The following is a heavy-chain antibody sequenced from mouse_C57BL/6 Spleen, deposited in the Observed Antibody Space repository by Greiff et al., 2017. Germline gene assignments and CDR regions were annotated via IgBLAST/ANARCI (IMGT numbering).Heavy chain of an antibody. V-gene: IGHV14-2*01. J-gene: IGHJ2*01. Sequence: VQLKEPGAELVKPGASVKLSCTASGFTFNDYYMHWVKQRTEQGLEWIGRIDPEDGGTKYAPKFQGKATLTADTSSNTAYLHLSSLTSEDAAVYCYARSDYGSSGDFDCWGQSTTLTFSS. CDR1: GFTFNDYY. CDR2: IDPEDGGT. CDR3: ARSDYGSSGDFDC. D-gene: IGHD1-1*01.